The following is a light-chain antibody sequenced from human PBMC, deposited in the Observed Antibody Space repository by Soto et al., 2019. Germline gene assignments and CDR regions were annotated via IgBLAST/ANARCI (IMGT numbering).Light chain of an antibody. CDR2: SAS. CDR1: QGITSY. Sequence: QLTQSPSSLSASVGDRVXIPCRASQGITSYLAWYQQRPGKAPGLLIYSASTLQSGVPSRFSGSGYGTDFSLTISNLQPEDFATYYCQQLYSHPLTFGGGTKVDIK. CDR3: QQLYSHPLT. V-gene: IGKV1-9*01. J-gene: IGKJ4*01.